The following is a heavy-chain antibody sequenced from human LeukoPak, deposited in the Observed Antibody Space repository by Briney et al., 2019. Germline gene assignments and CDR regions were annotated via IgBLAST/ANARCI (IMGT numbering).Heavy chain of an antibody. CDR3: ARGRWSKPYYYDSSGPPN. CDR2: INHSGST. Sequence: PSETLSLTCTVYGGSFSGYYWSWIRQPPGKGLEWIGEINHSGSTNYNPSLKSRVTISVDTSKNQFSLKLSSVTAADTAVYYCARGRWSKPYYYDSSGPPNWGQGTLVTVSS. V-gene: IGHV4-34*01. J-gene: IGHJ4*02. CDR1: GGSFSGYY. D-gene: IGHD3-22*01.